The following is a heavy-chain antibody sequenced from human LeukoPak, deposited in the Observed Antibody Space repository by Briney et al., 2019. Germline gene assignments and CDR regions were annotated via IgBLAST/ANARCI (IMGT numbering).Heavy chain of an antibody. CDR1: GFTFSSYS. Sequence: PGGSLRLSCAASGFTFSSYSMNWVRQAPGKGLEWVSSISSSSSYINYADSVKGRFTISRDNAKNSLYLQMNSLRAEDTAVYYCARDNVGYYDFWSGFPLDYRGQGTLVTVSS. J-gene: IGHJ4*02. D-gene: IGHD3-3*01. V-gene: IGHV3-21*01. CDR2: ISSSSSYI. CDR3: ARDNVGYYDFWSGFPLDY.